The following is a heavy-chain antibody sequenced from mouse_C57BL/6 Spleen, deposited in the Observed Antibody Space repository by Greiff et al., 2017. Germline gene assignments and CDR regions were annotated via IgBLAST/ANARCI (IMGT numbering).Heavy chain of an antibody. J-gene: IGHJ2*01. CDR1: GYAFTNYL. CDR2: INPGSGGT. V-gene: IGHV1-54*01. CDR3: ARERDYGTFLGY. D-gene: IGHD1-1*01. Sequence: QVQLQQSGAELVRPGTSVKVSCKASGYAFTNYLIEWVKQRPGQGLEWIGVINPGSGGTNYNEKFKGKATLTADKSSSTAYMQLSSLTSEDSAVYCCARERDYGTFLGYWGQGTTLTVSS.